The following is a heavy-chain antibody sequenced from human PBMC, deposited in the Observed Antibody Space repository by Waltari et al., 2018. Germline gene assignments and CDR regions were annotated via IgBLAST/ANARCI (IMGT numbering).Heavy chain of an antibody. D-gene: IGHD2-2*01. CDR2: IFYTGNT. Sequence: VLLEESGPGLVKPSETLSLTCTVSGGSISGFYWTWIRQPPGQGLEYIGYIFYTGNTHYNPSLKSRVIISVDTSRNQFSLKMRSLTAADTAVYYCARLGGDRFGSLRHCGPASCTTWIDPWGRGTLVTVSS. CDR3: ARLGGDRFGSLRHCGPASCTTWIDP. J-gene: IGHJ5*02. CDR1: GGSISGFY. V-gene: IGHV4-59*01.